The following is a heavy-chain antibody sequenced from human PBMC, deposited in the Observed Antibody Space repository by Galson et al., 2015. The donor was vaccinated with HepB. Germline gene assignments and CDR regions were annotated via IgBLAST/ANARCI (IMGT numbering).Heavy chain of an antibody. CDR1: GFTFDDYA. V-gene: IGHV3-9*01. CDR3: AKDLRGWELLNGYFDL. CDR2: ISWNSGSI. J-gene: IGHJ2*01. D-gene: IGHD1-26*01. Sequence: SLRLSCAASGFTFDDYAMHWVRQAPGKGLEWVSGISWNSGSIGYADSVKGRFTISRDNAKNSLYLQMNSLRAEDTALYYCAKDLRGWELLNGYFDLWGRGTLVTVSS.